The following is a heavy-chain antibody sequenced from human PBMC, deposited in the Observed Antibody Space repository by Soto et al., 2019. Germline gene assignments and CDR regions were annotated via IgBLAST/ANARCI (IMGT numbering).Heavy chain of an antibody. CDR2: ISAYNGNT. J-gene: IGHJ6*02. Sequence: GASIKVSFKASGYTFTSHGISWGRQAPGQGLEWMGWISAYNGNTNYAQKLQGRVTMTTDTSTSTAYMELRSLRSDDTAVYYCARDVYGDYDYYYYGMDVWGQGTTVTVSS. CDR1: GYTFTSHG. V-gene: IGHV1-18*01. CDR3: ARDVYGDYDYYYYGMDV. D-gene: IGHD4-17*01.